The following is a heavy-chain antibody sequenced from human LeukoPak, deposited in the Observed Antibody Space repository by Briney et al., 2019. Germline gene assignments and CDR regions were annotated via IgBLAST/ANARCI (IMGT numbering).Heavy chain of an antibody. V-gene: IGHV3-21*01. D-gene: IGHD3-16*01. CDR3: AKDVAYTFDY. J-gene: IGHJ4*02. CDR1: GFTFSSYS. CDR2: ISSSSSYI. Sequence: GGSLRLSCAASGFTFSSYSMNWVRQAPGKGLEWVSSISSSSSYIYYADSVKGRFTISRENSKNTLYLQMNSLRTEDTAVYYCAKDVAYTFDYWGQGTLVTVSS.